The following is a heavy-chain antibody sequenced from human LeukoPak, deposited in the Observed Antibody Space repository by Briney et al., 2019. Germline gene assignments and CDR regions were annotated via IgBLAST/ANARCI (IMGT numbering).Heavy chain of an antibody. V-gene: IGHV1-2*04. J-gene: IGHJ4*02. CDR3: ARDRGIVGGRFDY. D-gene: IGHD1-26*01. Sequence: ASVKVSCKASGYTFTGYYMHWVRQAPGQGLEWMGWINPNSGGTNYAQKFQGWVTMTRDTSISTAYMELSRLRSDDTAVYYCARDRGIVGGRFDYWGQGTLVTVSS. CDR2: INPNSGGT. CDR1: GYTFTGYY.